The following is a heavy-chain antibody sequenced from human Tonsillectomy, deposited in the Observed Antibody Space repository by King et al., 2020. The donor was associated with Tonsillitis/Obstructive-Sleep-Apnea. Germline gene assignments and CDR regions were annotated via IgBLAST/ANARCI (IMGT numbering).Heavy chain of an antibody. Sequence: EVQLVESGGGLVQPGGSLRLSCAASGFTFSRYWMNWVRQAPGKGLEWVANIKQDGSVKYYVDSVKGRFTISRDNAKNSLYLQMNSLRAEDTAIYYCASDGWVSWYFDLWGRGTLVTVSS. V-gene: IGHV3-7*01. CDR3: ASDGWVSWYFDL. CDR2: IKQDGSVK. D-gene: IGHD6-19*01. J-gene: IGHJ2*01. CDR1: GFTFSRYW.